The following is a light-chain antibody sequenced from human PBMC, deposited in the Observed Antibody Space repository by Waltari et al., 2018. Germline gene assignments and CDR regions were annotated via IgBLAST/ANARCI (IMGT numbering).Light chain of an antibody. Sequence: DIVMTQSPDSLAVSLGERAPLNCKSTQSVLYRSDNKNYLGWYQQKPGLPPKLLIYWASTRESGVPDRFSGSGSGTDFTLTISSLQAEDVAVYYCQQYYSSPVTFGQGTRLEIK. CDR2: WAS. V-gene: IGKV4-1*01. CDR3: QQYYSSPVT. CDR1: QSVLYRSDNKNY. J-gene: IGKJ5*01.